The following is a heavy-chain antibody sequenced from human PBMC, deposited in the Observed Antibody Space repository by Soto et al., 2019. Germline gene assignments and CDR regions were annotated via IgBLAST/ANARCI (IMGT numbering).Heavy chain of an antibody. CDR1: GFSFSTYG. CDR3: GRGYNYADY. J-gene: IGHJ4*02. D-gene: IGHD5-18*01. Sequence: SVGSLRLSCAASGFSFSTYGMQWVRQAPGKGLEWVAEIWYDGSNDFYSDSVKGRFTISRDNAKNTLFLQMNSLRAEDTAMYYCGRGYNYADYWGQGTQVTVSS. CDR2: IWYDGSND. V-gene: IGHV3-33*01.